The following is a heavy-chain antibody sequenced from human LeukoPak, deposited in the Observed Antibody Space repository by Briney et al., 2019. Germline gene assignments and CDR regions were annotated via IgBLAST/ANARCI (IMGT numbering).Heavy chain of an antibody. CDR1: GFTFSNNA. D-gene: IGHD7-27*01. V-gene: IGHV3-23*01. CDR3: AKDWGY. J-gene: IGHJ4*02. CDR2: VSGSGGAT. Sequence: GGSLRLSCAASGFTFSNNAMIWVRQAPGKGLEWASAVSGSGGATYYADSVKGRFTISRDNSKNTLYLQMNSLTAEDTAVYYCAKDWGYWGQGTLVTVSS.